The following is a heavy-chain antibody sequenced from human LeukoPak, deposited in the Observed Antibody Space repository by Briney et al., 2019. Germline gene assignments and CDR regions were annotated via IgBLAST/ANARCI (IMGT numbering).Heavy chain of an antibody. Sequence: GGSLRLSCAASGFTVSSNYMSWVRQAPGKGLEWVSIIYSGGSTYYADSVKGRFTISRDNSKNTLYLQMNSLRAEDTAVYYCASLEGIAARDYFDYWGQGTLVTVSS. CDR1: GFTVSSNY. J-gene: IGHJ4*02. CDR2: IYSGGST. CDR3: ASLEGIAARDYFDY. D-gene: IGHD6-6*01. V-gene: IGHV3-66*02.